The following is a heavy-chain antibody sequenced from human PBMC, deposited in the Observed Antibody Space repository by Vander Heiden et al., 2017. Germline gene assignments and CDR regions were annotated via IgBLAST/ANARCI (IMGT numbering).Heavy chain of an antibody. CDR3: AKDSSSWSNYYYGMDV. Sequence: EVQLVESGGGLVQPGRSLRLACAASGFTFDDYAMHWVRQAPGKGLRWVSGISWNSGSIGYADSVKGRFTISRDNAKNSLYLQMNSLRAEDTALYYCAKDSSSWSNYYYGMDVWGQGTTVTVSS. V-gene: IGHV3-9*01. J-gene: IGHJ6*02. CDR1: GFTFDDYA. CDR2: ISWNSGSI. D-gene: IGHD6-13*01.